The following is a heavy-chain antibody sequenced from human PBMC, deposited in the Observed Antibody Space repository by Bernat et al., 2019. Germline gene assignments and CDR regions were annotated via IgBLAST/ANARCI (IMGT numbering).Heavy chain of an antibody. CDR2: ISSSSSYI. D-gene: IGHD3-9*01. V-gene: IGHV3-21*01. CDR3: ARGPHDIFTGYQPYYFDY. J-gene: IGHJ4*02. Sequence: EVQLVESGGGLVKPGGSLRLSCAASGFTFSSYSMNWVRQAPGKGLEWVSSISSSSSYIYYADSVKGRFTISRDNAKNSLYLQMNSLRAEDTAVYYCARGPHDIFTGYQPYYFDYWGQGTLVTVSS. CDR1: GFTFSSYS.